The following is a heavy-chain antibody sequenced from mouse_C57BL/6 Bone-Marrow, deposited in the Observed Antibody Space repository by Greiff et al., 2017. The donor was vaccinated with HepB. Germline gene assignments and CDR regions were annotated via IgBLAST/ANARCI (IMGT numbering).Heavy chain of an antibody. Sequence: QVQLQQSGAELARPGDSVKLSCKASGYTFTSYGISWVKQRTGQGLEWIGEIYPRSGNTYYNEKFKGKATLTADKSSSTAYMELRSLTSEDSAVYFCAIYYYGSSYGFAYWGQGTLVTVSA. J-gene: IGHJ3*01. CDR1: GYTFTSYG. V-gene: IGHV1-81*01. CDR2: IYPRSGNT. D-gene: IGHD1-1*01. CDR3: AIYYYGSSYGFAY.